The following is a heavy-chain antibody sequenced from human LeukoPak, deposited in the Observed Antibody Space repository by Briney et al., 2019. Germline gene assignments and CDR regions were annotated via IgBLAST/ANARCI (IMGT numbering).Heavy chain of an antibody. V-gene: IGHV4-31*03. CDR3: ARGPGGEFDY. D-gene: IGHD2-8*02. Sequence: SEALSLTCTVSGGSISSGGYYWSWIRQHPGGGLEWIGYIYYSGSTYYNPSLKSRLIISVDTSNNQFSLRLNSVTAADTAVYYCARGPGGEFDYWGQGTLVTVSS. J-gene: IGHJ4*02. CDR2: IYYSGST. CDR1: GGSISSGGYY.